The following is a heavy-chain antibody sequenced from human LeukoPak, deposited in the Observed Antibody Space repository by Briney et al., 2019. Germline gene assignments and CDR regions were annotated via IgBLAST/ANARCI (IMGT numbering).Heavy chain of an antibody. CDR2: INPNSGGT. V-gene: IGHV1-2*02. CDR3: ARVRIGQQLDKYYYYAMDV. J-gene: IGHJ6*02. Sequence: ASVKVSCKASVYTFTDYYMHWVRQAPGQGLECMGWINPNSGGTNYAQKFQGRVTMTTDTSISTAYMEVSRLRSDDTAVYYCARVRIGQQLDKYYYYAMDVWGQGTTVTVSS. CDR1: VYTFTDYY. D-gene: IGHD6-13*01.